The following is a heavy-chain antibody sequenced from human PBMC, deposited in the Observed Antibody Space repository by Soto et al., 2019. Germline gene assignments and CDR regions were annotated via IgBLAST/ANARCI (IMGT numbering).Heavy chain of an antibody. Sequence: GGSLRLSCAASGFTFSSYAMSWVRQAPGKGLEWVSAISGSGGSTYYADSVKGRFTISRDNSKNTLYLQMNSLRAGDTAVYYCAKAPAPGLSKHGMDVWGQGTTVTVSS. J-gene: IGHJ6*02. V-gene: IGHV3-23*01. D-gene: IGHD1-1*01. CDR3: AKAPAPGLSKHGMDV. CDR2: ISGSGGST. CDR1: GFTFSSYA.